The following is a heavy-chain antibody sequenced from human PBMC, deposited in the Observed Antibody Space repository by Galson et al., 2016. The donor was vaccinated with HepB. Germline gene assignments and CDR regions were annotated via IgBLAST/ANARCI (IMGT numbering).Heavy chain of an antibody. J-gene: IGHJ4*02. D-gene: IGHD3-22*01. Sequence: SVKVSCKASGGTVSSFAISWVRQAPGQGLEWMGSIIPIFDTANYPQKFQDRVTITADASTNSAHMELTSLRSEDTAVYYCARAGYHYDSSGSYEGGYFFDYGGQGTLVTVSS. CDR1: GGTVSSFA. CDR2: IIPIFDTA. CDR3: ARAGYHYDSSGSYEGGYFFDY. V-gene: IGHV1-69*13.